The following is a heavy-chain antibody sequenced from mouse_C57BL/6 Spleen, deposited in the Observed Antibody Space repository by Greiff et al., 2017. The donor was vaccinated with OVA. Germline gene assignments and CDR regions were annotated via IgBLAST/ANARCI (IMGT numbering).Heavy chain of an antibody. D-gene: IGHD5-1*01. CDR1: GYTFTDYY. Sequence: EVQLQQSGPELVKPGASVKISRKASGYTFTDYYMNWVKQSHGKSLEWIGDINPNNGGTSYNQKFKGKATLTVDKSSSTAYMELRSLTSEDSAVYYCARGGVPLDYWGQGTTLTVSS. J-gene: IGHJ2*01. V-gene: IGHV1-26*01. CDR3: ARGGVPLDY. CDR2: INPNNGGT.